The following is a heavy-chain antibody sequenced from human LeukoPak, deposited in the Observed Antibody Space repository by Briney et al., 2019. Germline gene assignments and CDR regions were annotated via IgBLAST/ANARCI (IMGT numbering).Heavy chain of an antibody. D-gene: IGHD6-25*01. Sequence: GESLQISCQGSGYSFTSNWIGWVRQMPGKGLEWMGIIYPGDSDTRYSPSFQGQVTISADKSISTAYLQWSTLKASDTAMYYCARDLAAAQNAFDIWGQGTMVTVSS. CDR2: IYPGDSDT. CDR3: ARDLAAAQNAFDI. J-gene: IGHJ3*02. V-gene: IGHV5-51*01. CDR1: GYSFTSNW.